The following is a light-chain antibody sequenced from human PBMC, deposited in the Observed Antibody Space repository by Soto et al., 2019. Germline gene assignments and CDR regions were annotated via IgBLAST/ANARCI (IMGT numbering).Light chain of an antibody. Sequence: QSALTQPASVSGSPGQSITISCTGISSDVGTYNLVSWYQHHPGKAPKLIIYEGNKRPSGVSNRFSGSKSDTTASLTISGLLAEDEADYCCCSYAGSSTWVFGGGTKLTV. CDR2: EGN. V-gene: IGLV2-23*01. J-gene: IGLJ3*02. CDR1: SSDVGTYNL. CDR3: CSYAGSSTWV.